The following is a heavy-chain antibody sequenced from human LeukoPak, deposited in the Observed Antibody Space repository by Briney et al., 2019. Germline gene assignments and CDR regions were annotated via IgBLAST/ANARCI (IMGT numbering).Heavy chain of an antibody. CDR1: GGSINNYC. CDR2: FDNSGST. D-gene: IGHD2-2*02. Sequence: SETLSLTCTVSGGSINNYCWSWIRQPPGKGLEWIGFFDNSGSTNYNPSLKSRVTISVDTSKNQVSLKLSSVTAADTAVYYCARYCSSTSCYKDAFDIWGQGTMVTVSS. J-gene: IGHJ3*02. CDR3: ARYCSSTSCYKDAFDI. V-gene: IGHV4-59*08.